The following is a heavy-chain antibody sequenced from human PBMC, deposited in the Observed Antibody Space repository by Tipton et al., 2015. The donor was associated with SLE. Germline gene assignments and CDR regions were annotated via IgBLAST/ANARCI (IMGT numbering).Heavy chain of an antibody. J-gene: IGHJ4*02. CDR3: ARTDSGGDLFVFDS. CDR1: GASTREYY. CDR2: LYTSGTT. V-gene: IGHV4-59*01. Sequence: TLSLTCTVSGASTREYYWSWIRQPPGKGLEWIAYLYTSGTTNYNPPLKSRVTISLDTSRNQFSLKVRSLTAADTAVYYCARTDSGGDLFVFDSWGQGSLVTVSS. D-gene: IGHD2-21*01.